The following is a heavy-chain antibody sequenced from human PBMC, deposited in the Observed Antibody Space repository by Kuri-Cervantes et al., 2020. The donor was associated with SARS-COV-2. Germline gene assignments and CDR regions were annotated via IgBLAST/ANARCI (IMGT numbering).Heavy chain of an antibody. J-gene: IGHJ6*03. V-gene: IGHV4-34*01. CDR2: IDDIGSL. D-gene: IGHD4/OR15-4a*01. Sequence: SETLSLTCAVSGGSFSGYFWTWIRQPPGKGLEWIGYIDDIGSLKNNPSLQSRVTISVDTSKSQLSLKLSSVTAADTAVYYCARASWTNYGSYYMDVWGEGTPVTVSS. CDR1: GGSFSGYF. CDR3: ARASWTNYGSYYMDV.